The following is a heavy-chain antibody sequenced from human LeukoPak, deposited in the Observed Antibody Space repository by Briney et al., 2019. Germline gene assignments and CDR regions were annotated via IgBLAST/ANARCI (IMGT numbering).Heavy chain of an antibody. Sequence: PGGSLRLSCAASGFTFRESPMTWVRQAPGKGLEWVSYISSSSSTIYYADSVKGRFTISRDNAKNSLYLQMNSLRAEDTAVYYCARVVLYYDSSGLPIFYYYYGMDVWGQGTTVTVSS. CDR1: GFTFRESP. J-gene: IGHJ6*02. V-gene: IGHV3-48*01. CDR2: ISSSSSTI. D-gene: IGHD3-22*01. CDR3: ARVVLYYDSSGLPIFYYYYGMDV.